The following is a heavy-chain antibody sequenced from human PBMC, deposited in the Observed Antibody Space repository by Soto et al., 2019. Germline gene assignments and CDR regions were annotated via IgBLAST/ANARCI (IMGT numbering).Heavy chain of an antibody. V-gene: IGHV4-30-4*01. J-gene: IGHJ5*02. CDR3: AITLGSWFDP. CDR2: IFYGEGS. Sequence: PSETLSLTCTVSGGSISSGDYYWSWFRQSPGKSLEWIGYIFYGEGSYYNPSLKSRVTISTDTSKNQFSLKVNSVTAADTAVYYCAITLGSWFDPWGQGTLVTVSS. CDR1: GGSISSGDYY. D-gene: IGHD7-27*01.